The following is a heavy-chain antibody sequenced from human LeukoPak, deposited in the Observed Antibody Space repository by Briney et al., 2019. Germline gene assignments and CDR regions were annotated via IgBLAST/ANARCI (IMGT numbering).Heavy chain of an antibody. J-gene: IGHJ3*02. D-gene: IGHD2-2*01. CDR1: GGSISSGDYY. V-gene: IGHV4-30-4*08. CDR2: IYYSGST. Sequence: MPSETLSLTCTVSGGSISSGDYYWSWIRQPPGKGLEWIGYIYYSGSTYYNPSLKSRVTISVDTSKNQFSLKLSSVTAADTAVYYCARVFSTSIRAFDIWGQGTMVTVSS. CDR3: ARVFSTSIRAFDI.